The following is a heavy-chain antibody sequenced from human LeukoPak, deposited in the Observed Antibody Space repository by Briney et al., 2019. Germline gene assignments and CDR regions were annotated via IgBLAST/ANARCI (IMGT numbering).Heavy chain of an antibody. J-gene: IGHJ6*02. CDR2: INPSGGST. D-gene: IGHD6-13*01. V-gene: IGHV1-46*01. CDR1: GYTFTSYY. CDR3: AREAFGAAAAFVPERYYYYGMDV. Sequence: ASVKVSCKASGYTFTSYYMHWVRQAPGQGLEWMGIINPSGGSTSYAQKFQGRVTITADKSTSTAYMELSSLRSEDTAVYYCAREAFGAAAAFVPERYYYYGMDVWGQGTTVTVSS.